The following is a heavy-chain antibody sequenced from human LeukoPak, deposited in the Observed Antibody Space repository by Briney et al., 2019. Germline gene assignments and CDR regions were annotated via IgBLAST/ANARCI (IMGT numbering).Heavy chain of an antibody. D-gene: IGHD5-18*01. CDR1: GFTLSSYE. CDR3: ARGDTTMDFDY. CDR2: ISNSGRTI. V-gene: IGHV3-48*03. J-gene: IGHJ4*02. Sequence: GGSLRLSCAAAGFTLSSYEMNWGRQAPGKGVEWVSYISNSGRTIFYADSVKGRFTISRDNAKNSLYLQMNSLRAEDTAVYYCARGDTTMDFDYWGQGTLVTVSS.